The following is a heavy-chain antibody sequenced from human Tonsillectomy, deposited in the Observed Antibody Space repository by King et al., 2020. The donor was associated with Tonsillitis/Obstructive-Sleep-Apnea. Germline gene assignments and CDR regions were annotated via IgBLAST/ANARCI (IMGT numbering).Heavy chain of an antibody. CDR1: GFTVSSND. CDR3: ARDWTYYDSGFDP. Sequence: VQLVESGGGLIQPGGSLRLSCAVSGFTVSSNDMRWVRQAPVKGREWVSVIYSGGYTFYADSGKGRFTISRDNSKNTLYLQMNSLRAEDTAVYYCARDWTYYDSGFDPWGQGTLVTVAS. J-gene: IGHJ5*02. CDR2: IYSGGYT. D-gene: IGHD3-16*01. V-gene: IGHV3-53*01.